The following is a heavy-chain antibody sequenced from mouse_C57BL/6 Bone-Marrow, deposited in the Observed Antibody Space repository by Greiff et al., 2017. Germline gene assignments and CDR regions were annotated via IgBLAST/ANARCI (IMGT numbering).Heavy chain of an antibody. CDR3: ARYYYGSSPWFAY. Sequence: QVQLQQSGAELARPGASVKMSCKASGYTFTSYTMHWVKQRPGQGLEWIGYINPSSGYTKYNQKFKDKATLTADKSSRTAYMQLSSLTSEDSAVYYCARYYYGSSPWFAYWGQGTLVTVSA. CDR1: GYTFTSYT. D-gene: IGHD1-1*01. J-gene: IGHJ3*01. CDR2: INPSSGYT. V-gene: IGHV1-4*01.